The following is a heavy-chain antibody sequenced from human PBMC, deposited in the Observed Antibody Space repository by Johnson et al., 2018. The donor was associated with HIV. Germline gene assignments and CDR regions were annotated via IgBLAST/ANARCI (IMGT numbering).Heavy chain of an antibody. V-gene: IGHV3-30*04. Sequence: QVQLVESGGGLVQPGGSLRLSCAASGFTFSSYAMHWVRQAPGKGLEWVAVISYDGSNKYYADSVNGRFTISRDNSKNTLYLQMNSLRAEDTAVYYCAKDLRRMPHDAFDIWGQGTMVTVSS. D-gene: IGHD2-15*01. CDR3: AKDLRRMPHDAFDI. J-gene: IGHJ3*02. CDR1: GFTFSSYA. CDR2: ISYDGSNK.